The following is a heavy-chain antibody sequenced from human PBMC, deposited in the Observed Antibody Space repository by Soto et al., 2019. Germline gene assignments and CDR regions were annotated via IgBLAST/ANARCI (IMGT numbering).Heavy chain of an antibody. CDR3: ARGEYCSSTSCSPGYYYYGMDV. CDR1: GGSISSGDYY. J-gene: IGHJ6*02. Sequence: SETLSLTCTVSGGSISSGDYYWSWIRQPPGKGLEWIGYIYYSGSTYYNPSLKSRVTISVYTSKNQFSLKLSSVTAADTAVYYCARGEYCSSTSCSPGYYYYGMDVWGQGTTVTVSS. D-gene: IGHD2-2*01. CDR2: IYYSGST. V-gene: IGHV4-30-4*01.